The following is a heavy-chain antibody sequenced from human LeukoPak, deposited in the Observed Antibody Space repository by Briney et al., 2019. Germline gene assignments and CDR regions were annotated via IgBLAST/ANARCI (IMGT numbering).Heavy chain of an antibody. J-gene: IGHJ5*02. Sequence: ASVKVSCKASGYTFTGYYLHWARQAPGQGVEWMGWINPNSGDTNYAQKFQGRITMTRDTSINTAYMELSRLRSDDTAVYYCARSRFLEWLLNLWGQGTLVTVPS. CDR2: INPNSGDT. CDR3: ARSRFLEWLLNL. CDR1: GYTFTGYY. V-gene: IGHV1-2*02. D-gene: IGHD3-3*01.